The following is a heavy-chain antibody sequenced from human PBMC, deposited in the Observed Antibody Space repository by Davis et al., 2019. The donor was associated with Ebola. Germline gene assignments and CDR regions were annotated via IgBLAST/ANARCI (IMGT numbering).Heavy chain of an antibody. J-gene: IGHJ6*02. V-gene: IGHV3-21*01. CDR3: ARDGLNYDVLTDHYIHPYYYGMDL. CDR2: ISSSSSYI. CDR1: GFTFSSYS. Sequence: GGSLRLSCAASGFTFSSYSMNWVRQAPGKGLEWVSSISSSSSYIYYADSVKGRFTISRDNAKNSLYLQMNSLRAEDTAVYYCARDGLNYDVLTDHYIHPYYYGMDLWGQGTTVTVSS. D-gene: IGHD3-9*01.